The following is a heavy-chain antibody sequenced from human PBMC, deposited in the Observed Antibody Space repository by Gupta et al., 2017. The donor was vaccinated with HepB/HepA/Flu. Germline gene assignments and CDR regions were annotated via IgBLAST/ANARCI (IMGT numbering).Heavy chain of an antibody. J-gene: IGHJ6*03. CDR2: IKSNADGGTT. D-gene: IGHD4-11*01. CDR3: TTDPYGNEPDDYSSYMDV. V-gene: IGHV3-15*01. CDR1: GFTLNNAR. Sequence: EVQLVESGGGLIKPGGSLRPSSAAYGFTLNNARMNWVRQAPGKGLEWVGRIKSNADGGTTDYAAPVIGRVTNARDDSKNTLYLRMSSLKTEETTVYYGTTDPYGNEPDDYSSYMDVWGTGTAVTVSS.